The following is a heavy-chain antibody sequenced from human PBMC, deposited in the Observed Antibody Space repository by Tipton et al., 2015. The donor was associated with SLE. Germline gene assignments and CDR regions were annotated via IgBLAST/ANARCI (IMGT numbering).Heavy chain of an antibody. D-gene: IGHD3-22*01. CDR1: GFSFTNAW. Sequence: QLVQSGGGLVKPGGSHRLSCAASGFSFTNAWMSWVRQAPGNGLEWVGRIESKTDGGTTDYAAPVKGRFSISRDDSKNTLYLQVNGLKTEDTAVYYCTGGLYYYDTSGPWGQGTLVTVSS. CDR2: IESKTDGGTT. CDR3: TGGLYYYDTSGP. J-gene: IGHJ5*02. V-gene: IGHV3-15*04.